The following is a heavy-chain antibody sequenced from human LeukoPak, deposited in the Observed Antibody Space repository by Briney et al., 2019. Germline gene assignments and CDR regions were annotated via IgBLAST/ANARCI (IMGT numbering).Heavy chain of an antibody. CDR1: GFTFSSYS. CDR3: ARVPLNTRNYDILTGYYFDY. Sequence: GGSLRLSCAASGFTFSSYSMNWVRQAPGKGLEWVSSISSSSSYIYYADSVKGRFTISRDNAKNSLCLQMNSLRAEDTAVYYCARVPLNTRNYDILTGYYFDYWGQGTLVTVSS. CDR2: ISSSSSYI. V-gene: IGHV3-21*01. J-gene: IGHJ4*02. D-gene: IGHD3-9*01.